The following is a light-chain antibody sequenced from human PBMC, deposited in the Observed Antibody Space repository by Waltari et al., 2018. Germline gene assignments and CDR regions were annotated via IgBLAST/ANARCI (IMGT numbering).Light chain of an antibody. CDR2: PNN. Sequence: QSVLTQPPSASRPPWQRVTISCSGPLSNVGTDNLNWSHHPPGTAPNLPLFPNNQRPSGVPDRFSGSKSGTSASLAISGLQSEDEADYYCSTWDDSLNGPVFGGGTKLTVL. V-gene: IGLV1-44*01. J-gene: IGLJ2*01. CDR3: STWDDSLNGPV. CDR1: LSNVGTDN.